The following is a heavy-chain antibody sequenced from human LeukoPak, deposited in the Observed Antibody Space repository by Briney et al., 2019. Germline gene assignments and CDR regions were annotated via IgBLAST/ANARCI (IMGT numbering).Heavy chain of an antibody. J-gene: IGHJ4*02. CDR2: IYYRGRT. CDR3: ARGTVRYCTNGVCYTSSGVYFDY. D-gene: IGHD2-8*01. CDR1: NASIISSSYY. V-gene: IGHV4-39*01. Sequence: SETLSLTCSVSNASIISSSYYWGWIRQPPGKGLEWIGSIYYRGRTYYNPSLKIRVTISADTSKNQFSLKLSSVTAADTAVYYCARGTVRYCTNGVCYTSSGVYFDYWGQGTLVTVSS.